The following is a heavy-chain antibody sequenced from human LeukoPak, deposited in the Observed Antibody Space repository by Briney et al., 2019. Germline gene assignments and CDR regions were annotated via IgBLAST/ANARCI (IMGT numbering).Heavy chain of an antibody. D-gene: IGHD5-18*01. J-gene: IGHJ4*02. Sequence: PSQTLSLTCTVSGGSISSGDYYWSWIRQPPGKGLEWIGRIYPSGNTNYNPSLKSRVTISMDTSKNRISLKVSSVTAADTAVYYCARVEATATAYFDYWGQGTLVTVYS. CDR3: ARVEATATAYFDY. V-gene: IGHV4-61*02. CDR2: IYPSGNT. CDR1: GGSISSGDYY.